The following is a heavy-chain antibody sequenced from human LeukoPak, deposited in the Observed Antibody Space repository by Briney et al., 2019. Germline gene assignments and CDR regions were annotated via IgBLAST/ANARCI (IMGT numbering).Heavy chain of an antibody. CDR3: ARHGIRDYVWGSYRYSWFDP. CDR1: GGSISSYY. V-gene: IGHV4-59*08. Sequence: PSETLSLTCTVSGGSISSYYWSWIRQPPGKGLDWIGYIYYSGSTNYNPSLKSRVTISVDTSKNQFSLKLSSVTAADTAVYYCARHGIRDYVWGSYRYSWFDPWGQGTLVTVSS. D-gene: IGHD3-16*02. CDR2: IYYSGST. J-gene: IGHJ5*02.